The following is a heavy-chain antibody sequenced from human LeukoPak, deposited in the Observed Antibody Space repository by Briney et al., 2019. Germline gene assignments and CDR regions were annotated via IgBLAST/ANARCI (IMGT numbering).Heavy chain of an antibody. D-gene: IGHD3-3*01. CDR3: ANLPVPFLEWLIPLDY. CDR2: ISGSGGST. V-gene: IGHV3-23*01. Sequence: PGGSLRLSCAASGFTFSSYAMSWVRQAPGKGLEWVSAISGSGGSTYYADSVKGRFTISRDNSKNTLYLQMNSLRAEDTAVYYCANLPVPFLEWLIPLDYWGQGTLVTVSS. CDR1: GFTFSSYA. J-gene: IGHJ4*02.